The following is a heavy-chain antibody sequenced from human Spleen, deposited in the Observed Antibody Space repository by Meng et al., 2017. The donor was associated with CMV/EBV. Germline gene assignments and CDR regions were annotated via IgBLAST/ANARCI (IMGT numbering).Heavy chain of an antibody. CDR2: IRYDGSDK. CDR1: GFTFSSYG. J-gene: IGHJ6*02. V-gene: IGHV3-30*02. CDR3: AKGYGSGYYYYVMDV. D-gene: IGHD3-10*01. Sequence: GGSLRLSCAASGFTFSSYGMHWVRQAPGNGLEWVTFIRYDGSDKYYADSVKGRFTISRDNSKNTLYLQMNSLRAEDTAVYYCAKGYGSGYYYYVMDVWGQGTTVTVSS.